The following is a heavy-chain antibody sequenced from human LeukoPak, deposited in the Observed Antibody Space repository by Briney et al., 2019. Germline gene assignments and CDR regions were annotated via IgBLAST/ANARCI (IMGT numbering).Heavy chain of an antibody. Sequence: APVRVSCKASGYTFTAYYLSWVRQAPGQGLEWMGWINPNSGVTSYAQNFQGRVTMTRDTSISTAYVELSTLTSDDTAVYYCTRVDRNWKCSDYWGQGTMVTVSS. D-gene: IGHD1-1*01. CDR3: TRVDRNWKCSDY. J-gene: IGHJ4*02. V-gene: IGHV1-2*02. CDR1: GYTFTAYY. CDR2: INPNSGVT.